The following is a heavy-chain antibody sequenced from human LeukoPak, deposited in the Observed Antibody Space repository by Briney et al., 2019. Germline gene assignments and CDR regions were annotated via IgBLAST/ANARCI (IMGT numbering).Heavy chain of an antibody. V-gene: IGHV1-2*02. Sequence: GASVKVSCKASGYTFTGQFIHWLRQAPGQGHELMGWIDPPSGAPHYAPKFQDRVTMTRDTSIATAYLEVHRLKSDDTAVYYCARSGFSTGFYLDFWGQGTLISVSS. CDR2: IDPPSGAP. J-gene: IGHJ4*02. D-gene: IGHD6-19*01. CDR3: ARSGFSTGFYLDF. CDR1: GYTFTGQF.